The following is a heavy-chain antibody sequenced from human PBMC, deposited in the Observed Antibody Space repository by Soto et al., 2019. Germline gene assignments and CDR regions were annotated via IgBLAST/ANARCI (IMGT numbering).Heavy chain of an antibody. V-gene: IGHV4-31*03. D-gene: IGHD4-4*01. J-gene: IGHJ4*02. CDR2: IDYSGNS. CDR1: GGSISGGGYY. Sequence: PSETLSLTCTVSGGSISGGGYYWSWIRQHSGKGMEWIGNIDYSGNSHYTPSLKSRLTLSVDRSKNQFSLRLNSVTAADTAVYYCARVQQPYINSPEVWYGHWGQGTLVTYSS. CDR3: ARVQQPYINSPEVWYGH.